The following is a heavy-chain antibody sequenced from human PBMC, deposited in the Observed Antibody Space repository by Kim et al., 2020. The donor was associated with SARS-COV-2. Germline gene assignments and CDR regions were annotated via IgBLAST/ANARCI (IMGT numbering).Heavy chain of an antibody. CDR3: TTEYYYDSSGYYDRRPYYYYGMDV. CDR2: IKSKTDGGTT. Sequence: GGSLRLSCAASGFTFSNAWMSWVRQAPGKGLEWVGRIKSKTDGGTTDYAAPVKGRFTISRDDSKNTLYLQMNSLKTEDTAVYYCTTEYYYDSSGYYDRRPYYYYGMDVWGQGTPVTVSS. J-gene: IGHJ6*02. CDR1: GFTFSNAW. D-gene: IGHD3-22*01. V-gene: IGHV3-15*01.